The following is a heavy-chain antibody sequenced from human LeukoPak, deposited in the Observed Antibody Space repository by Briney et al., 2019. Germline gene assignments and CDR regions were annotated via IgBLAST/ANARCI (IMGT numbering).Heavy chain of an antibody. CDR2: ISSSSSDI. CDR1: GFTFSTYN. CDR3: ARDGAVGSGNEFDH. J-gene: IGHJ4*02. Sequence: GGSLRLSCAASGFTFSTYNMNWVRQAPGKGLEWVSSISSSSSDIYYADSMKGRFTISRDNAKNSVYLQMNSLRAEDTAVYYCARDGAVGSGNEFDHWGQGTLVTISS. D-gene: IGHD5-12*01. V-gene: IGHV3-21*01.